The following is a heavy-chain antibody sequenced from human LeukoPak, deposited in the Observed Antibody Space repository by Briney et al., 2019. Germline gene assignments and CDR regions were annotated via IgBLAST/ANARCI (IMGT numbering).Heavy chain of an antibody. CDR1: GGSISSYY. D-gene: IGHD6-13*01. J-gene: IGHJ6*02. CDR3: ARDRPLEAAYYGLDV. V-gene: IGHV4-4*07. CDR2: IYTSGST. Sequence: SETLSLTCTVSGGSISSYYRSWIRQPAGKGLEWIGRIYTSGSTNYNPSLKSRVTMSVDTSKNQFSLKLSSVTAADTAVYYCARDRPLEAAYYGLDVWGQGTTVTVSS.